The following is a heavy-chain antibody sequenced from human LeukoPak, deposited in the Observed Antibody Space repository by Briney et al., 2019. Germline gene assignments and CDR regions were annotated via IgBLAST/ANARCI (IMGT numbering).Heavy chain of an antibody. D-gene: IGHD2-2*01. V-gene: IGHV3-30*01. CDR2: MSYDGSDE. J-gene: IGHJ4*02. CDR1: GFTFSDYA. CDR3: ARGRSSSNWLDY. Sequence: GRSLRLSCAASGFTFSDYAMHWVRQAPGKGLEWVVLMSYDGSDEYYADSVKGRFTISRDNSENTLYLQMNSLVSEDTAVYYCARGRSSSNWLDYCGQGTLVTVSS.